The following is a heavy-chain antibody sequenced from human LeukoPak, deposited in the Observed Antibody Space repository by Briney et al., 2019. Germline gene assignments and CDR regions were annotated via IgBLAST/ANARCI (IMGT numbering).Heavy chain of an antibody. CDR1: GGSISSYY. J-gene: IGHJ3*02. CDR2: IYTSGST. V-gene: IGHV4-4*07. D-gene: IGHD2-15*01. Sequence: SETLSLTCTVSGGSISSYYWNWLRQPAGKGLEWIGRIYTSGSTNYNPSLKSRVTISVDTSKNQFSLKLSSVTAADTAVYYCARRLPDQRPGSGGSCYQCYAFDIWGQGTMVTVSS. CDR3: ARRLPDQRPGSGGSCYQCYAFDI.